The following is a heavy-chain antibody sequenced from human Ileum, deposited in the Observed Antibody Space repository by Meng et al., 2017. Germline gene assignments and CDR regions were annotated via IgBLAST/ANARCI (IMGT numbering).Heavy chain of an antibody. Sequence: GSVPWLVTPAETLSLGGTVSVYSISNNYYFWGWILHPPGKGPGWVPGIRYSGSSYYNPSLKGGLAISLDTSRNQFSLNMSYVHAANTAVYYCAIETGLEDGYKVDHWGQGTLVTVSS. J-gene: IGHJ4*02. D-gene: IGHD5-24*01. CDR2: IRYSGSS. CDR1: VYSISNNYY. CDR3: AIETGLEDGYKVDH. V-gene: IGHV4-39*07.